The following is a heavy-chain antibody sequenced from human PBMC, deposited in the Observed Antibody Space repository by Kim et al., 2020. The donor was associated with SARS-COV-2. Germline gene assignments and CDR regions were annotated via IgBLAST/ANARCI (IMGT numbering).Heavy chain of an antibody. V-gene: IGHV3-53*01. Sequence: GGSLRLSCAASGFTVSSNYMSWVRQAPGKGLEWVSVIYSGGSTYYADSVKGRFTISRDNSKNTLYLQMNSLRAEDTAVYYCAREEQWLVQGDYYYGMDVWGQGTTVTVSS. CDR3: AREEQWLVQGDYYYGMDV. D-gene: IGHD6-19*01. CDR2: IYSGGST. J-gene: IGHJ6*02. CDR1: GFTVSSNY.